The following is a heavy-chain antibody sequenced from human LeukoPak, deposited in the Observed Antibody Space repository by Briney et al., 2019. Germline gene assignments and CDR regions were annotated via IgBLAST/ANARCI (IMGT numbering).Heavy chain of an antibody. Sequence: PGGSLRLSCAASGFTFSSYTMNWVRQAPGKGLEWVSWISSGSGSIYYADSVKGRFTITRDNAKNSLFLQMNSLRDEDTAVYYCARGSNRSGYYYSFDYWGHGTLVTVSS. CDR3: ARGSNRSGYYYSFDY. V-gene: IGHV3-48*02. CDR2: ISSGSGSI. J-gene: IGHJ4*01. D-gene: IGHD3-22*01. CDR1: GFTFSSYT.